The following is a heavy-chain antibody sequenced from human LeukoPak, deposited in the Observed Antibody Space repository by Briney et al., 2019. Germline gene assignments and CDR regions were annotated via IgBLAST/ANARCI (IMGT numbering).Heavy chain of an antibody. D-gene: IGHD3-10*01. CDR2: INPSGGST. CDR3: AKAAKYYFGSDTYYYFDY. Sequence: ASVKVSCKASGYTFTSYYMHWVRQAPGQGLEWMGIINPSGGSTSYAQKFQGRVTMTRDTSTSTVYMELSSLRSEDTAVYYCAKAAKYYFGSDTYYYFDYWGKGILVTVSS. J-gene: IGHJ4*02. CDR1: GYTFTSYY. V-gene: IGHV1-46*01.